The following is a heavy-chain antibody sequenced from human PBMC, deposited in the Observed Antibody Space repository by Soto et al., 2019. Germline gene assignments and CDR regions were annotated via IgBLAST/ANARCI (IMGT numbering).Heavy chain of an antibody. CDR3: AKYSRTEHLGES. J-gene: IGHJ4*02. CDR1: GFSFGSYH. Sequence: EDHLLESGGGLVQPGGSLRLSCAASGFSFGSYHMAWVRQAPGKGLEWVSAVSSGGDYTFYIDSVRGRFTVSRGNSNRMVYLQMHSMRADDTAIYYCAKYSRTEHLGESWGQGTLVTVSS. CDR2: VSSGGDYT. D-gene: IGHD1-26*01. V-gene: IGHV3-23*01.